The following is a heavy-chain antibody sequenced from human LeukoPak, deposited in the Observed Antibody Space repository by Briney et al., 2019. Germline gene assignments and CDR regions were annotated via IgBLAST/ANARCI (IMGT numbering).Heavy chain of an antibody. Sequence: GESLKISCKGSGYSFTSYWIAWVRQMPGEGLEWMGIIYPGDSNTRYNPSFQGQVTISADKSISTAYLQWSSLKASDTAKYYCARQGFVASYGVDVWGQGTTVTVSS. CDR1: GYSFTSYW. J-gene: IGHJ6*02. CDR2: IYPGDSNT. CDR3: ARQGFVASYGVDV. V-gene: IGHV5-51*01.